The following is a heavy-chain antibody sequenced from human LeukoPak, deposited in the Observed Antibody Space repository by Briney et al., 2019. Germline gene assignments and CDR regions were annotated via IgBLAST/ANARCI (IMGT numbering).Heavy chain of an antibody. J-gene: IGHJ4*02. D-gene: IGHD1-26*01. CDR1: GFTFSSYA. V-gene: IGHV3-30-3*01. Sequence: GRSLRLSCAASGFTFSSYAMHWVRQAPGKGLEWVAVISYDGSNKYYADSVKGRFTISRDNSKNTLYMQMNSLRVEDTAVYYCARDRGGSSPRFDFDYWGQATLVTVSS. CDR2: ISYDGSNK. CDR3: ARDRGGSSPRFDFDY.